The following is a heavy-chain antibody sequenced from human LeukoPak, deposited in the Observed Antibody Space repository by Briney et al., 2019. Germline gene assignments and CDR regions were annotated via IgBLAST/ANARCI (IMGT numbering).Heavy chain of an antibody. J-gene: IGHJ4*02. D-gene: IGHD6-19*01. CDR1: GDSVSSNSAA. V-gene: IGHV6-1*01. Sequence: SQTLSLTFAISGDSVSSNSAAWNWIRQSPSRGLEWLGRTYYSSKWYNDYAVSVKSRITINPDTSKNQFSLQLNSVTPEDTAVYYCARDQDAYSSGWYGVFDFWGQGSLVTVSS. CDR2: TYYSSKWYN. CDR3: ARDQDAYSSGWYGVFDF.